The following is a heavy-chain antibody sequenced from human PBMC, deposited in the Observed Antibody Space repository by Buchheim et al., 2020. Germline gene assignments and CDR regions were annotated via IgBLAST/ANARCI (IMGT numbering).Heavy chain of an antibody. D-gene: IGHD3-16*02. CDR1: GFTFSSYG. J-gene: IGHJ4*02. V-gene: IGHV3-30*18. Sequence: QAQLVESGGGVVQPGRSLRLSCAASGFTFSSYGMHWVRQAPGKGLEWVAVISYDGSNKYYADSVKGRFTISRDNSKNTLYLQMNSLRAEDTAVYYCAKDLVSQDARLGELSDWGQGTL. CDR3: AKDLVSQDARLGELSD. CDR2: ISYDGSNK.